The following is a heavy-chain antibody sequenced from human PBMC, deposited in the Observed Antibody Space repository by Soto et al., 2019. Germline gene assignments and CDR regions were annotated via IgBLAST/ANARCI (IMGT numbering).Heavy chain of an antibody. D-gene: IGHD4-17*01. CDR2: IYSGGST. CDR3: ERDSPYGDYVDY. Sequence: EVQLVESGGGLVQPGGSLRLSCAASGFTVSSNYMSWVRQAPGKGLEWVSVIYSGGSTYYADSVKGRFTISRDNSKNTLYLQMNSLRAEDTAVYYCERDSPYGDYVDYWGQGTLVTVSS. J-gene: IGHJ4*02. CDR1: GFTVSSNY. V-gene: IGHV3-66*01.